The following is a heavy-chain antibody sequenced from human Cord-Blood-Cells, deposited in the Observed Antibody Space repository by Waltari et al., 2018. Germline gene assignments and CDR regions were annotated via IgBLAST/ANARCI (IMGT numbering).Heavy chain of an antibody. CDR3: ARVNFFGVAPHQDY. CDR1: GFTFVSYW. CDR2: IKQDGSEK. V-gene: IGHV3-7*05. J-gene: IGHJ4*02. D-gene: IGHD3-3*01. Sequence: VQLVESGGGLVQPGGSLRLSCAASGFTFVSYWMSWVRQAPGKGLEWVANIKQDGSEKYYVDSVKGRFTISRDNAKNSLYLQMNSLRAEDTAVYYCARVNFFGVAPHQDYWGQGTLVTVSS.